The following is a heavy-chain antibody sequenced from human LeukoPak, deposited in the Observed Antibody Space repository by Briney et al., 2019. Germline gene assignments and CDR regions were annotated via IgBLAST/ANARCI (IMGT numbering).Heavy chain of an antibody. CDR1: GFTVSSNY. J-gene: IGHJ6*02. V-gene: IGHV3-66*01. CDR3: AKGPYDSSGYYTGYYYYYGMDV. CDR2: IYSGGST. D-gene: IGHD3-22*01. Sequence: GGSLRLSCAASGFTVSSNYMSWVRQAPGKGLEWVSVIYSGGSTYYADSVKGRFTISRDNSKNMLYLQMNSLRAEDTAVYYCAKGPYDSSGYYTGYYYYYGMDVWGQGTTVTVSS.